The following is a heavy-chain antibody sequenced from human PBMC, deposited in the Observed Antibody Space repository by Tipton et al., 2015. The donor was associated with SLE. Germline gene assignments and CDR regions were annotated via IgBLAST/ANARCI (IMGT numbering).Heavy chain of an antibody. Sequence: TLSLTCTVSGGSLSSHYWSWIRQSPGKGLEWIGGISYSGSPYYNSSLRSRVGISRDMSNNQFSLNPNAVTAADTAVYYCAREERYANSWNVRWFGPWGQGIPVTVSS. CDR1: GGSLSSHY. V-gene: IGHV4-59*05. J-gene: IGHJ5*02. D-gene: IGHD1-1*01. CDR2: ISYSGSP. CDR3: AREERYANSWNVRWFGP.